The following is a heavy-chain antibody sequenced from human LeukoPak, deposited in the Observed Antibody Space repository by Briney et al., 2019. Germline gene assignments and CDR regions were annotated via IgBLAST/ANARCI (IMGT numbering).Heavy chain of an antibody. Sequence: ASVKVSCKASGYTFTGYYMHWVRQAPGQGLEWMGWISAYNGNTNYAQKLQGRVTMTTDTSTSTAYMELRSLRSDDTAVYYCARDPPIAAAGQFYYYYMDVWGKGTTVTVSS. J-gene: IGHJ6*03. CDR3: ARDPPIAAAGQFYYYYMDV. D-gene: IGHD6-13*01. CDR2: ISAYNGNT. V-gene: IGHV1-18*04. CDR1: GYTFTGYY.